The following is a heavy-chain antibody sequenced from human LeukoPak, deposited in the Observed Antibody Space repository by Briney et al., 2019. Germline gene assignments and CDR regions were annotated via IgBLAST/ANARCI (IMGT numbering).Heavy chain of an antibody. CDR2: INPNSGGT. CDR1: GYTFTGYY. Sequence: ASVKLSCTASGYTFTGYYMHWVRQAPGQGLEWMGWINPNSGGTNYAQKFQGRVTMTRDTSISTAYMELSRLRSDDTAVYYCARALRRITMVQGVIPYWGQGTLVTVSS. J-gene: IGHJ4*02. V-gene: IGHV1-2*02. D-gene: IGHD3-10*01. CDR3: ARALRRITMVQGVIPY.